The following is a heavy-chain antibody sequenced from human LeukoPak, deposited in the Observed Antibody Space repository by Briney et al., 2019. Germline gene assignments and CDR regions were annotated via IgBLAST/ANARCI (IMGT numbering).Heavy chain of an antibody. J-gene: IGHJ5*02. CDR3: ARDNPTSNYGVGTWGWFDP. D-gene: IGHD4-11*01. V-gene: IGHV4-34*01. CDR2: INHSGST. CDR1: GGPSVVTT. Sequence: SETLSLTCAVYGGPSVVTTGAGSASPQGRGWSGLGEINHSGSTNYNPSLKSRVTISVDTSKNQFSLKLSSVTAADTAVYYCARDNPTSNYGVGTWGWFDPWGQGTLVTVSS.